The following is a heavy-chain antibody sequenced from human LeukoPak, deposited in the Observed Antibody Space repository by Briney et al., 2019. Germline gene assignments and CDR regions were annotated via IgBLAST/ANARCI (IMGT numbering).Heavy chain of an antibody. CDR1: GVSISSFY. Sequence: SETLSLTCTVSGVSISSFYWSWIRQPPGKGLEWIGEINHSGSTNYNPSLKSRVTISVDTSKNQFSLKLSSVTAADTAVYYCATLAAAGTPFDYWGQGTLVTVSS. CDR2: INHSGST. D-gene: IGHD6-13*01. J-gene: IGHJ4*02. CDR3: ATLAAAGTPFDY. V-gene: IGHV4-34*01.